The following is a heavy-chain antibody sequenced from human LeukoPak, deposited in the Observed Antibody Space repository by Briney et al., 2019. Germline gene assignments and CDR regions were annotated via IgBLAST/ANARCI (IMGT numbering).Heavy chain of an antibody. CDR2: IYHSGST. D-gene: IGHD6-13*01. CDR1: GGFISSSNW. Sequence: SGTVSLTCAVCGGFISSSNWWSWVRQPPGKGLEWIGEIYHSGSTNYNPSLKSRVTISVHKSKNQFSLKPSSVAAADTAVYYCARGVAAAGANWFDLWGQGTLVTVPS. J-gene: IGHJ5*02. V-gene: IGHV4-4*02. CDR3: ARGVAAAGANWFDL.